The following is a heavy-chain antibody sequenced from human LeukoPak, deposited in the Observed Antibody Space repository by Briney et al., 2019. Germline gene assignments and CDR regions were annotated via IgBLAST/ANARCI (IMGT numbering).Heavy chain of an antibody. CDR3: ARCVKRYSSGWTPKEYFDL. J-gene: IGHJ2*01. D-gene: IGHD6-19*01. V-gene: IGHV3-30*03. CDR2: ISYDGSNK. CDR1: GFTFSSYG. Sequence: GGSLRLSCAASGFTFSSYGMHWVRQAPGKGLEWVAVISYDGSNKYYADSVKGRFTISRDNSKNTLYLQMNSLRAEDTAVYYCARCVKRYSSGWTPKEYFDLWGRGTLVAVCS.